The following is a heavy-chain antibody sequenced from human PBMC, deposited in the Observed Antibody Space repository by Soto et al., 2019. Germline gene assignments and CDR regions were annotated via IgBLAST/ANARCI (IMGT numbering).Heavy chain of an antibody. J-gene: IGHJ5*02. CDR1: GGSFSGYY. D-gene: IGHD3-10*01. CDR3: ARGGLGLVRGVLSPFDP. CDR2: INHSGST. Sequence: QVQLQQWGAGLLKPSETLSLTCAVYGGSFSGYYWSWIRQPPGKGPEWIGEINHSGSTNYNPSLKSRVTISVDTSKNQFSLKLSSVTAADTAVYYCARGGLGLVRGVLSPFDPWGQGTLVTVSS. V-gene: IGHV4-34*01.